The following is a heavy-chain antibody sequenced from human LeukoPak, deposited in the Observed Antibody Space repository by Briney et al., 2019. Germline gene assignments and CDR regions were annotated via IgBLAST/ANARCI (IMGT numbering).Heavy chain of an antibody. V-gene: IGHV4-61*02. CDR1: GGSISSGSYY. D-gene: IGHD3-3*01. J-gene: IGHJ4*02. CDR2: IYTSGST. Sequence: PSETLSLTCTVSGGSISSGSYYWSWIRQPAGKGLEWIGRIYTSGSTNYNPSLKSRVTISVDTSKNQFSLKLSSVTAADTAAYYCARATEYDFWSGYTSFDYWGQGTLVTVSS. CDR3: ARATEYDFWSGYTSFDY.